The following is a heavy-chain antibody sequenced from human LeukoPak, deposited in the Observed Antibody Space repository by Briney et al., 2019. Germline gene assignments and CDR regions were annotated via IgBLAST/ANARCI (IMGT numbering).Heavy chain of an antibody. Sequence: GESLKISCRGSGYSFTTYWIGWVRQMPGKGLEWMGIIYPGDSDTRYSPSFQGQVTMSADKSINTAYLQWSSLKASDTAMYYCARLGYYDCSGDYWGQGTLVTVSS. J-gene: IGHJ4*02. V-gene: IGHV5-51*01. CDR3: ARLGYYDCSGDY. D-gene: IGHD3-22*01. CDR1: GYSFTTYW. CDR2: IYPGDSDT.